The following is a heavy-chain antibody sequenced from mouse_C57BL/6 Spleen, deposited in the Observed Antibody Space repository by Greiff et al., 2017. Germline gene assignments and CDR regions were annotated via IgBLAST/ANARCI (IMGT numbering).Heavy chain of an antibody. D-gene: IGHD1-1*01. Sequence: QVQLQQSGAELMKPGASVKLSCKATGYTFTGYWIEWVKQRPGHGLEWIGEILPGSGSTNYNEKFKGKATFTADTSSNTAYMQLSSLTTEDSAIYYCARAYYYGSSYEGNYAMDYWGQGTSVTVSS. J-gene: IGHJ4*01. V-gene: IGHV1-9*01. CDR1: GYTFTGYW. CDR2: ILPGSGST. CDR3: ARAYYYGSSYEGNYAMDY.